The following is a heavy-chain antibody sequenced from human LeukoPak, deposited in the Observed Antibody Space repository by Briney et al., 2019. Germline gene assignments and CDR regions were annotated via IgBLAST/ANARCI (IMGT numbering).Heavy chain of an antibody. CDR1: GFTFSSYW. V-gene: IGHV3-74*01. Sequence: GGSLRLSCAASGFTFSSYWMHWVRQAPGKGLVWVSRINSDGSSTSYADSVKGRFTISRDNAKNTLYLQMNGLRAEDTAVYYCARAGMYSSGWFDPWGQGTLVTVSS. D-gene: IGHD6-19*01. J-gene: IGHJ5*02. CDR3: ARAGMYSSGWFDP. CDR2: INSDGSST.